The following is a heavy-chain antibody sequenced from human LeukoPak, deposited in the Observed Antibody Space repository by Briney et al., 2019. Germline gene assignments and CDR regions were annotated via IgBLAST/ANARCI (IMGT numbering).Heavy chain of an antibody. CDR2: IIPIFGTA. CDR3: ARVWYYYDRDAFDI. V-gene: IGHV1-69*06. CDR1: GGTFSSYA. J-gene: IGHJ3*02. D-gene: IGHD3-22*01. Sequence: GASVKVSCKASGGTFSSYAISWVRQAPGQGLEWMGGIIPIFGTANYAQKFQGRVTITADKSTSTAYMELSSLRSEDTAVYYCARVWYYYDRDAFDIWGQGTMVTVSS.